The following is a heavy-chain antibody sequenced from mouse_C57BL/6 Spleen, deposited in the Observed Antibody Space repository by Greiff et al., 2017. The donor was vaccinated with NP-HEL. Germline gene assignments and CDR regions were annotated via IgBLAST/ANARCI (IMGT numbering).Heavy chain of an antibody. CDR3: AKGLYDGYSWFAY. J-gene: IGHJ3*01. CDR1: GYTFTSYW. Sequence: QVQLQQPGAELVRPGSSVKLSCKASGYTFTSYWMDWVKQRPGQGLEWIGNIYPSDSETQYNQKFKDKATLTVAKSSSTAYMQLSSLTSEDSAVYYCAKGLYDGYSWFAYWGQGTLVTVSA. CDR2: IYPSDSET. V-gene: IGHV1-61*01. D-gene: IGHD2-3*01.